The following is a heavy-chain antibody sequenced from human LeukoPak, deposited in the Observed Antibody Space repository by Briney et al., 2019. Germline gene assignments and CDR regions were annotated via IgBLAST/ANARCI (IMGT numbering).Heavy chain of an antibody. CDR2: MNPNSGNT. J-gene: IGHJ3*02. CDR1: GYTFTSYD. D-gene: IGHD4-11*01. Sequence: ASVKVSCKASGYTFTSYDINWVRQATGQGLEWMGWMNPNSGNTGYAQKFQGRVTMTRNTSISTAYMELSSLRSEDTAVYYCARDFHDYTRRVFAFDIWGQGTMVTVSS. CDR3: ARDFHDYTRRVFAFDI. V-gene: IGHV1-8*01.